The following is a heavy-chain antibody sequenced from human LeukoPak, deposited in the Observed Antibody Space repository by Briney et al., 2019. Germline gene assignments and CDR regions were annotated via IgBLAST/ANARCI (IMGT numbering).Heavy chain of an antibody. Sequence: GASVTVSCKASGYTFTGYYMHWVRQAPGQGLEWMGWINPNSGGTNYAQKFQGRVTMTRDTSISTAYMVLSRLRSDDTAVYYCARVRYYYDSSDYFDYWGQGTLVTVSS. CDR2: INPNSGGT. D-gene: IGHD3-22*01. J-gene: IGHJ4*02. V-gene: IGHV1-2*02. CDR3: ARVRYYYDSSDYFDY. CDR1: GYTFTGYY.